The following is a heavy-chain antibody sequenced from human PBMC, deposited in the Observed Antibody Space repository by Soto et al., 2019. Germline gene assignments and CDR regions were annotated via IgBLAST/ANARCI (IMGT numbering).Heavy chain of an antibody. Sequence: SETLSLTCTVSGGSISSGDYWGWIRQPPGKGLEWIGSVYYSGSTYDNPSLQSRVTISVDTSRNQFSLKLISVTAADTAVYFCARQPRGPGYGERGLYFDYWGQGTLVTVSS. D-gene: IGHD3-16*01. J-gene: IGHJ4*02. CDR1: GGSISSGDY. V-gene: IGHV4-39*01. CDR3: ARQPRGPGYGERGLYFDY. CDR2: VYYSGST.